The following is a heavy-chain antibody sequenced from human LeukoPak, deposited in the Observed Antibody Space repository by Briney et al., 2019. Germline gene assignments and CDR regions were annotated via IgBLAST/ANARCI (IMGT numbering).Heavy chain of an antibody. CDR1: GRSIGKYY. Sequence: SEALSPTCSVSGRSIGKYYRSWIRPPPGKVREWIGYIYYSGSTNYNPSLKSRVTISVDTSKNQFSLKLSSVTAADTAVYYCARQAVPAAKKNWFDPWGQGTLVTVSS. J-gene: IGHJ5*02. CDR3: ARQAVPAAKKNWFDP. D-gene: IGHD2-2*01. V-gene: IGHV4-59*01. CDR2: IYYSGST.